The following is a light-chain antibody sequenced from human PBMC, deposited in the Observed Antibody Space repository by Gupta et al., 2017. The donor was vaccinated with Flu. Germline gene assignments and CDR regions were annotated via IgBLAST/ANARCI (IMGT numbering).Light chain of an antibody. J-gene: IGLJ1*01. CDR3: CSDAGSYTPYV. V-gene: IGLV2-11*03. CDR1: GGYDV. Sequence: GGYDVGSWEQPPPGKTHKLMDYDGSQRPRGVPDRFSGTKAGNTASLTIAGLHAEDEADYYCCSDAGSYTPYVFGTGTKVTVL. CDR2: DGS.